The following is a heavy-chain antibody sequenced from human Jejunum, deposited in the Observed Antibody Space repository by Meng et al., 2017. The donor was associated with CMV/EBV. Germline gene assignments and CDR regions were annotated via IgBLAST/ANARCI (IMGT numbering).Heavy chain of an antibody. Sequence: KASGYTFTDYGISWVRQAPGEGLEWMGWINTYNADTKYAQNLQARVTLTADTSTGTAYMELRSLRSDDTAEYYCARDWNYVGLDYWGQGTLVTVSS. V-gene: IGHV1-18*01. J-gene: IGHJ4*02. CDR1: GYTFTDYG. CDR3: ARDWNYVGLDY. CDR2: INTYNADT. D-gene: IGHD1-7*01.